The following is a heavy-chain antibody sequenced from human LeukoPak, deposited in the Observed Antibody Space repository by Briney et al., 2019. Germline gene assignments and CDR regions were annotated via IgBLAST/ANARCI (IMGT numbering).Heavy chain of an antibody. Sequence: GGSLRLSCAASGFTFSTYSMNWVRQAPGKGLEWVSAISSDSYYIYYADSMKGRFTISRDNSKNTLYLQMNSLRAEDTAVYYCAKDLHGKYITMVRGVTVDYWGQGTLVTVSS. CDR1: GFTFSTYS. CDR3: AKDLHGKYITMVRGVTVDY. D-gene: IGHD3-10*01. J-gene: IGHJ4*02. CDR2: ISSDSYYI. V-gene: IGHV3-21*01.